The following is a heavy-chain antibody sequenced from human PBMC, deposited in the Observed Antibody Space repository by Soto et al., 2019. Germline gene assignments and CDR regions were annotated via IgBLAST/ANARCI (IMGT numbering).Heavy chain of an antibody. CDR1: GGSFSGYY. CDR2: INHSGST. Sequence: QVQLQQWGAGLLKPSETLSLTCAVYGGSFSGYYWSWIRQPPGKGLEWIGEINHSGSTNYNPSLKSRVTISVDTSKNQFSLKLSSVTAADTAVYYCARGRYYDYVWGSYRSRAEYFQHWGQGTLVTVSS. J-gene: IGHJ1*01. D-gene: IGHD3-16*02. V-gene: IGHV4-34*01. CDR3: ARGRYYDYVWGSYRSRAEYFQH.